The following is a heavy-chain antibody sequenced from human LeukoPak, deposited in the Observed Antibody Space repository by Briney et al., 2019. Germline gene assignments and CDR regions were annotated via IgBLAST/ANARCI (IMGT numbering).Heavy chain of an antibody. CDR2: INSDGSSA. V-gene: IGHV3-74*01. J-gene: IGHJ4*02. CDR3: AKGGASPLDS. Sequence: GGSLRLSCAASGFTLSSYWMHWVRQAPGKGLVWVSRINSDGSSASYADSVKGRFTISRDNARNTLYLQMNSLRDEDTAVYYYAKGGASPLDSWGQGTLVTVSS. D-gene: IGHD3-16*01. CDR1: GFTLSSYW.